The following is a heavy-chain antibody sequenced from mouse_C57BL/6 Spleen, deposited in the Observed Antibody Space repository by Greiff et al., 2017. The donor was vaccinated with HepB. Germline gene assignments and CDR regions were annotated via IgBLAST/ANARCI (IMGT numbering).Heavy chain of an antibody. J-gene: IGHJ2*01. CDR2: ISDGGSYT. CDR1: GFTFSSYA. V-gene: IGHV5-4*01. CDR3: AREARDGYS. D-gene: IGHD2-3*01. Sequence: EVMLVESGGGLVKPGGSLKLSCAASGFTFSSYAMSWVRQTPEKRLEWVATISDGGSYTYYPDNVKGRFTISRDNAKNNLYLQMSHLKPEDTAMYYCAREARDGYSWGQGTTLTVSS.